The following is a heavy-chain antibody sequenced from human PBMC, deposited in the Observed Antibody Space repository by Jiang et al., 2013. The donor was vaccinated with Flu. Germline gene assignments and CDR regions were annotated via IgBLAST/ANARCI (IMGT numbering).Heavy chain of an antibody. Sequence: SRVTISVDTSKNQFSLKLSSVTAADTAVYYCARHYGMDVWGKGTTVTVSS. CDR3: ARHYGMDV. V-gene: IGHV4-59*08. J-gene: IGHJ6*04.